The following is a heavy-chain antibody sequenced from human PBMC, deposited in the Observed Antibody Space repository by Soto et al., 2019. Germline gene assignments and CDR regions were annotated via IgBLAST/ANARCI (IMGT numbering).Heavy chain of an antibody. CDR2: ISSSSSTI. J-gene: IGHJ5*02. Sequence: GGSLRLSCAASGFTFSSYSMNWVRQAPGKGLEWVSYISSSSSTIYYADSVEGRFTISRDNAKNSLYLQMNSLRAEDTAVYYCARDSTIFGVVPNWFDPWGQGTLVTVSS. CDR3: ARDSTIFGVVPNWFDP. V-gene: IGHV3-48*01. D-gene: IGHD3-3*01. CDR1: GFTFSSYS.